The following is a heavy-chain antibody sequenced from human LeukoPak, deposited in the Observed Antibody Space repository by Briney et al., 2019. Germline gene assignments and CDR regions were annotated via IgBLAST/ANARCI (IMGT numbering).Heavy chain of an antibody. Sequence: KPSETLSLTCAVYGGSFSGYYWSWIRQPPGKGLEWIGEINHSGSTNYNPSLKSRVTISVDTSKNQFSLKLSSVTAADTAVYYCARARRRFDPWGQGTPVTVSS. CDR3: ARARRRFDP. J-gene: IGHJ5*02. V-gene: IGHV4-34*01. CDR2: INHSGST. CDR1: GGSFSGYY.